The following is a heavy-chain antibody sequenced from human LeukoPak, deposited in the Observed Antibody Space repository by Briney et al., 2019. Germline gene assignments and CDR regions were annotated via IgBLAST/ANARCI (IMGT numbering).Heavy chain of an antibody. J-gene: IGHJ4*02. CDR3: ATRNAMDYDFWSGPTDY. V-gene: IGHV1-46*01. CDR1: EYTFTSYY. CDR2: INPSGAST. D-gene: IGHD3-3*01. Sequence: ASVKVSCKASEYTFTSYYMHWVRQAHGQGLEWMGIINPSGASTNYAQKFQGRVTMTRDTSTSTVYMELSSLRSEDTAVYYCATRNAMDYDFWSGPTDYWGQGTLVTVSS.